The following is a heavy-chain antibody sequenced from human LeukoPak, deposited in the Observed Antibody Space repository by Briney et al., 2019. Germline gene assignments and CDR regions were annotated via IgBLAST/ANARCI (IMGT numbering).Heavy chain of an antibody. Sequence: PPGGSLRLSGAPSGLTLISNGMHWVRQAPGKGLEGVAVISYDGSNKYYADSVKGRFTISRGNSKNTLYLQMNSLRAEDTAVYYCAKSATKYSGYDEYYFVYWGQGTLVTVSS. CDR3: AKSATKYSGYDEYYFVY. CDR1: GLTLISNG. CDR2: ISYDGSNK. J-gene: IGHJ4*02. V-gene: IGHV3-30*18. D-gene: IGHD5-12*01.